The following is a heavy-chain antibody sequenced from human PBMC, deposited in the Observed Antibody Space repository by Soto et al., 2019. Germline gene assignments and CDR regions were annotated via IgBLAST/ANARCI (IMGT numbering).Heavy chain of an antibody. CDR1: GFTFSTYG. V-gene: IGHV3-33*01. D-gene: IGHD1-1*01. CDR3: ATERNDMQAFDI. CDR2: TWYDGSNK. Sequence: QVQLVESGGGVVQPGRSLRLSCVASGFTFSTYGMHWVRQAPGKGLEWVAMTWYDGSNKYYADSVKDRFTISRDNSKNTLYLQMNSLRDEDSAVYYCATERNDMQAFDIWGQGTMVTVSS. J-gene: IGHJ3*02.